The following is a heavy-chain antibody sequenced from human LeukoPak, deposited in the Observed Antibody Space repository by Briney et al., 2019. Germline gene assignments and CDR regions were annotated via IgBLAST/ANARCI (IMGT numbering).Heavy chain of an antibody. CDR1: GGSISSSSYY. Sequence: LSLTCTVSGGSISSSSYYWGWIRQAPGKGLEWVSYISSSSSYTNYADSVKGRFTISRDNAKNSLYLQMNSLRAEDTAVYYCARALRGYQDYWGQGTLVTVSS. J-gene: IGHJ4*02. D-gene: IGHD5-18*01. CDR3: ARALRGYQDY. V-gene: IGHV3-11*05. CDR2: ISSSSSYT.